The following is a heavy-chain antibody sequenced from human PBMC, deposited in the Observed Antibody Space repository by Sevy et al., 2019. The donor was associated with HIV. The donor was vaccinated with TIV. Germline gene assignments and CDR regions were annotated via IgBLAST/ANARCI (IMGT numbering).Heavy chain of an antibody. V-gene: IGHV3-23*01. Sequence: EGSLRLSCAASGFTFTNYGMHWVRQAPGKGLEWVSGIGNSGANTYYADSVRGRFTVSRDNSKNTVYLQLNSLRSEVTAIYYCAKEWTLLSDWYGEFDYWGQGTLVTVSS. CDR2: IGNSGANT. J-gene: IGHJ4*02. CDR1: GFTFTNYG. D-gene: IGHD6-19*01. CDR3: AKEWTLLSDWYGEFDY.